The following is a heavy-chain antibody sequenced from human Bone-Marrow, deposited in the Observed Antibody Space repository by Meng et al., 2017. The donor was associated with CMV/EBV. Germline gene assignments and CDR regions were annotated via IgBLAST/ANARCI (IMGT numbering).Heavy chain of an antibody. CDR3: ARDLYCSGGSCLYGMDV. D-gene: IGHD2-15*01. CDR2: IIPIFGTA. CDR1: GDTFSSYA. J-gene: IGHJ6*02. Sequence: SVKVSCKASGDTFSSYAISWVRQAPGQGLEWMGGIIPIFGTANYAQKFQGRVTITTDESTSTAYMELSSLRSEDTAVYYCARDLYCSGGSCLYGMDVWGQGTTVTVSS. V-gene: IGHV1-69*05.